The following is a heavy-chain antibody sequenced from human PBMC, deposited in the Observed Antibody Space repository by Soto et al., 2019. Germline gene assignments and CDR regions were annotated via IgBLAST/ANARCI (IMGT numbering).Heavy chain of an antibody. CDR1: GYTFTSYG. D-gene: IGHD3-9*01. J-gene: IGHJ6*02. CDR2: ISAYNGNT. Sequence: QVQLVQSGAEVKKPGASVKVSCKASGYTFTSYGISWVRQAPGQGLEWMGWISAYNGNTNYAQKLQGRVTMTTDTSPSPAYMELRSLRSDDTAVDYCARDFPDYDILTGYYVQVRGVIGMDVWGQGTTVTVSS. V-gene: IGHV1-18*04. CDR3: ARDFPDYDILTGYYVQVRGVIGMDV.